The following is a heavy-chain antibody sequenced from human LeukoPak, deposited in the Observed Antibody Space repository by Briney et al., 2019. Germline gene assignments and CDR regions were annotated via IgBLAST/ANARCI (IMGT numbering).Heavy chain of an antibody. J-gene: IGHJ4*02. CDR3: AKDEATSGGGLAS. CDR2: MYTGGTT. Sequence: GGSLRLSCAASGFSVSGTHMSWVRQAPGKGLEWVSAMYTGGTTYYADSVQGRFTIYRDNSKNTLYLQMNSLRAEATAVYYCAKDEATSGGGLASWGQGTLVSVSS. CDR1: GFSVSGTH. V-gene: IGHV3-53*01. D-gene: IGHD3-16*01.